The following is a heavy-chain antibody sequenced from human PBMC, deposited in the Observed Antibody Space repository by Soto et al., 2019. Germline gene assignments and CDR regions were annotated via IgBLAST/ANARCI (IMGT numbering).Heavy chain of an antibody. CDR2: IIPILGIA. CDR3: ARGRVDTAMARTYYYYGMDF. J-gene: IGHJ6*02. CDR1: GGTFSSYT. Sequence: QVQLVQSGAEVKKPGSSVKVSCKASGGTFSSYTISWVRQAPGQGLELMGMIIPILGIANYAQKFQGRITITADKSTSTAYMELSSLRSEDTAVYYCARGRVDTAMARTYYYYGMDFWGQGTTVTVSS. D-gene: IGHD5-18*01. V-gene: IGHV1-69*02.